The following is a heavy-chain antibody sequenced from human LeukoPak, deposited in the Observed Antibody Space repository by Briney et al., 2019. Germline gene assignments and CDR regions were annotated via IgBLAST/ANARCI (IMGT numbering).Heavy chain of an antibody. J-gene: IGHJ6*02. CDR2: IYYSGST. D-gene: IGHD1-26*01. CDR1: AGSISSYY. Sequence: SETLSLTCTVSAGSISSYYWSLIRQPPGKGLEWIGYIYYSGSTNYNPSLKSRVTISVDTSKNQFSLKLSSVTAADTAVYYCARPSAYLGAPLYYGMDVWGQGTTVTVSS. V-gene: IGHV4-59*08. CDR3: ARPSAYLGAPLYYGMDV.